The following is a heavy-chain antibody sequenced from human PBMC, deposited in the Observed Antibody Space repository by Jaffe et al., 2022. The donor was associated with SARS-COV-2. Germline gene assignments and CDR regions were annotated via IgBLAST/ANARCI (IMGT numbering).Heavy chain of an antibody. V-gene: IGHV4-59*01. D-gene: IGHD1-1*01. J-gene: IGHJ6*02. CDR1: GGSINNYF. CDR2: IYYTGST. CDR3: ARDFQRRAPGALGRENSGMDV. Sequence: QVQLQESGPGLVKPSDTLSLTCTVSGGSINNYFWNWIRQPPGGCLEWIGYIYYTGSTNYNTSLKSRVTISVDTSRSQISLQLNSVTAADTAVYYCARDFQRRAPGALGRENSGMDVWGQGTTVTVSS.